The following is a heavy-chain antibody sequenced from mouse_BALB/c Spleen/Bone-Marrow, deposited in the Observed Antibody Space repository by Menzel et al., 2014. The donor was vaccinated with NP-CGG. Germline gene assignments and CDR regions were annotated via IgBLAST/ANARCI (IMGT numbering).Heavy chain of an antibody. Sequence: VQLQQSGAELVKPGASVKLSCTASGFNITDTYMHWVKQRPEQGLEWIGRIDPANGNTKYDPKFQGKATITADTSSNTAYLQLSSLTSEDTAVYYDTRGYGKYALYYYAMDYWGQGTSVTVSS. CDR2: IDPANGNT. V-gene: IGHV14-3*02. J-gene: IGHJ4*01. CDR3: TRGYGKYALYYYAMDY. CDR1: GFNITDTY. D-gene: IGHD2-10*02.